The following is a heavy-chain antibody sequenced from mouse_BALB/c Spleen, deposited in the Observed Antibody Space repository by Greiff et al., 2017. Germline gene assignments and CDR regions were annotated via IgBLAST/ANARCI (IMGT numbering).Heavy chain of an antibody. CDR1: GFSLTSYD. Sequence: QVQLQQSGPGLVAPSQSLSITCTVSGFSLTSYDISWVRQPPGKGLEWLGVIWTGGGTNYNSAFMSRLSISKDNSKSQVFLKMNSLQTDDTAIYYCVREEPYAMDYWGQGTSVTVSS. CDR2: IWTGGGT. V-gene: IGHV2-9-2*01. CDR3: VREEPYAMDY. J-gene: IGHJ4*01.